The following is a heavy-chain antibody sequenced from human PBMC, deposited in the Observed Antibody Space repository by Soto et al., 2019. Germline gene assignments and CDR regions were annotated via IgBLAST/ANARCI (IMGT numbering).Heavy chain of an antibody. CDR3: AHSTFDDSYAYDY. D-gene: IGHD3-16*01. CDR1: GFSLTTTGAA. J-gene: IGHJ4*02. V-gene: IGHV2-5*02. Sequence: QITLKESGPTLVEPTQHLTLTCAFSGFSLTTTGAAVGWIRQPPGKALEWLALIYWDDDKRYIPSLKRRLTITKDTSKNQVVLTLTNMDPVDKATYFCAHSTFDDSYAYDYWGQGTLVTVSS. CDR2: IYWDDDK.